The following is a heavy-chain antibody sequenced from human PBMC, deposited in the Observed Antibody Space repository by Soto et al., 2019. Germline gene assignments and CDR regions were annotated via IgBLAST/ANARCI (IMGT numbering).Heavy chain of an antibody. Sequence: EVQLLESGGGLVQPGGSLRLSCAASGFIFSSYAMSWVRQAPGKGLEWVSAISGSGTTVYYADSVKGRFTFSRDNSKKTLYLQMNSLRAEDTTVYYCAKTTDGWFSAFDIWGQGTMLTVSS. D-gene: IGHD6-19*01. V-gene: IGHV3-23*01. CDR3: AKTTDGWFSAFDI. CDR2: ISGSGTTV. CDR1: GFIFSSYA. J-gene: IGHJ3*02.